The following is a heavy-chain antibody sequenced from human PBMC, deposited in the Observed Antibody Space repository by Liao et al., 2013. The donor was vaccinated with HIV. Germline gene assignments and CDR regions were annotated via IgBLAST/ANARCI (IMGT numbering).Heavy chain of an antibody. J-gene: IGHJ6*03. Sequence: QVQLQESGPGLVKPLETLSLTCTVSGGSINSYYWSWIRQPAGKGLEWIGRIQTSGSTNYNPSLQSRVSMSVDTSRKQFSLKLSSVTAADTAVYYCARGGRRDFYSRSDSYYYYMDVWGKG. V-gene: IGHV4-4*07. CDR2: IQTSGST. D-gene: IGHD2-21*02. CDR3: ARGGRRDFYSRSDSYYYYMDV. CDR1: GGSINSYY.